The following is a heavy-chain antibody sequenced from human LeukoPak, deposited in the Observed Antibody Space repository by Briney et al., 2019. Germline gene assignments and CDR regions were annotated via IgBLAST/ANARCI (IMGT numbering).Heavy chain of an antibody. CDR1: GFTFSRYA. V-gene: IGHV3-30*03. CDR3: ARDWCSSTSCYVSGMDV. CDR2: ISYDGSNK. D-gene: IGHD2-2*01. J-gene: IGHJ6*02. Sequence: GGSLRLSCAASGFTFSRYAIHWVRQAPGKGLEWVAVISYDGSNKYYADSVKGRFTISRDNSKNTLYLQMNSLRVEDTAVYYCARDWCSSTSCYVSGMDVWGQGTTVTVSS.